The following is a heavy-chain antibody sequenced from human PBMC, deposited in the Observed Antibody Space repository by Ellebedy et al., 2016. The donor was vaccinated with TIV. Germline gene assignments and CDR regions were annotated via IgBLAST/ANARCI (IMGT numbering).Heavy chain of an antibody. CDR3: ANNWVVRGEGWNNGMDI. D-gene: IGHD3-10*01. CDR1: GFTVSTNY. CDR2: INGDGST. V-gene: IGHV3-66*01. J-gene: IGHJ6*02. Sequence: PGGSLRLSCAVSGFTVSTNYLSWVRQAPGKGLEWVSTINGDGSTYHADSVRGRFTISRDNSKNTLYLQMKSLRADDTAVYYCANNWVVRGEGWNNGMDIWGQGTTVTVSS.